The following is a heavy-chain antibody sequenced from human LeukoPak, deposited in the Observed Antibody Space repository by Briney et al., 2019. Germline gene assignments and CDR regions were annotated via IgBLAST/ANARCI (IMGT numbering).Heavy chain of an antibody. CDR2: IYYSGST. D-gene: IGHD3-22*01. CDR3: ARTLRYYDSSDYWYFDL. CDR1: GDSVSSGSYY. Sequence: PSETLSLTCTVSGDSVSSGSYYWSWIRQPPGKGLEWIGYIYYSGSTNYNPSLKSRVTISVDTSKNQFSLKLSSVTAADTAVYYCARTLRYYDSSDYWYFDLWGRGTLVTVSS. V-gene: IGHV4-61*01. J-gene: IGHJ2*01.